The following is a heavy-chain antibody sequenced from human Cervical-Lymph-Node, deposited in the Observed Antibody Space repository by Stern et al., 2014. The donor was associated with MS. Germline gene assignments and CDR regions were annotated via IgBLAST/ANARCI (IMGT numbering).Heavy chain of an antibody. D-gene: IGHD3-22*01. J-gene: IGHJ4*02. Sequence: QLVQSGGGLVQPGRSLRLSCAASGFTFGGYGMSWVRQAPGEGLGWGGFIRSKAYGGTTDYAASVKGGFTISRDDSKSVAYLQMNGLKTGDTAVYYCARVGSPTYYYDSSGYRYYFDYWGQGTLVTVSS. CDR3: ARVGSPTYYYDSSGYRYYFDY. CDR1: GFTFGGYG. CDR2: IRSKAYGGTT. V-gene: IGHV3-49*04.